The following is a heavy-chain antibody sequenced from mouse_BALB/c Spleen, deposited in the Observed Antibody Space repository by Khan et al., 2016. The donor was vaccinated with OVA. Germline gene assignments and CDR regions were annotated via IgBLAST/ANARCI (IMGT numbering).Heavy chain of an antibody. CDR1: GYAFTDYW. D-gene: IGHD2-1*01. CDR3: ARDGGNYGWFAY. J-gene: IGHJ3*01. CDR2: IYPGSGKT. Sequence: QVQLKQSGTELVRPGTSVKISCKASGYAFTDYWLGWVKQRPGHGLEWIGDIYPGSGKTYYNEKFKGKVTLTADKSSSTAYMQRSSLTSEDSAVYFCARDGGNYGWFAYWGQGTLITVSA. V-gene: IGHV1-63*01.